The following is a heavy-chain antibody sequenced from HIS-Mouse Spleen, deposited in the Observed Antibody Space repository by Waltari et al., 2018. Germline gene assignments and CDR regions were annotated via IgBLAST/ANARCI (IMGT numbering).Heavy chain of an antibody. CDR3: ASLYYDILTGYYRDY. D-gene: IGHD3-9*01. CDR1: GFPFSSDT. CDR2: ISSSSSYI. Sequence: EVQLVESGGGLVKPGGSLRLSCAASGFPFSSDTMHWVRQAPGKGLEWVSSISSSSSYIYYADSVKGRFTISRDNAKNSLYLQMNSLRAEDTAVYYCASLYYDILTGYYRDYWGQGTLVTVSS. J-gene: IGHJ4*02. V-gene: IGHV3-21*01.